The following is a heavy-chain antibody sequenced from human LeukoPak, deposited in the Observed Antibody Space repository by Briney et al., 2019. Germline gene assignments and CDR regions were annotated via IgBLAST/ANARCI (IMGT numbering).Heavy chain of an antibody. J-gene: IGHJ4*02. CDR1: GYTFTSYG. CDR3: ARDGFLNYDILTGYYAVPHSFDH. CDR2: ISAYNGNT. Sequence: ASVKVSCKASGYTFTSYGISWVRQAPGQGLEWMGWISAYNGNTNYAQKPQGRVTMTTDTSTSTAYMELRSLRSDDTAVYYCARDGFLNYDILTGYYAVPHSFDHWGQGTLVTVSS. D-gene: IGHD3-9*01. V-gene: IGHV1-18*01.